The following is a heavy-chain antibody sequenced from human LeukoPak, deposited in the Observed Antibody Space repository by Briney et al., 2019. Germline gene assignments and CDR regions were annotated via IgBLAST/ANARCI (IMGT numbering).Heavy chain of an antibody. CDR1: GGSISSSNW. D-gene: IGHD6-19*01. CDR3: AREQWLVDNWFDP. Sequence: PSETLSLTCAVSGGSISSSNWWSWVRQPPGEGLEWIGEIYHSGSTNYNPSLKSRVTISVDTSKNQFSLKLSSVTAADTAVYYCAREQWLVDNWFDPWGQGTLVTVSS. V-gene: IGHV4-4*02. CDR2: IYHSGST. J-gene: IGHJ5*02.